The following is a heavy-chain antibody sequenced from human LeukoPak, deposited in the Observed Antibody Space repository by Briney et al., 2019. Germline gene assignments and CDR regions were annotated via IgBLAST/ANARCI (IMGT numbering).Heavy chain of an antibody. Sequence: PSETLSLTCTVSGGSISSGSDDWGWIRQPAGKGLEWIGRIYTSGSTNYKRARKSRYTRTVDTAKNQFSLQLSSVTAADTAVYYCARGVGPGHSRATNVYYYYYYMDVWGKGTTVTVSS. CDR3: ARGVGPGHSRATNVYYYYYYMDV. J-gene: IGHJ6*03. CDR2: IYTSGST. V-gene: IGHV4-61*02. CDR1: GGSISSGSDD. D-gene: IGHD5-12*01.